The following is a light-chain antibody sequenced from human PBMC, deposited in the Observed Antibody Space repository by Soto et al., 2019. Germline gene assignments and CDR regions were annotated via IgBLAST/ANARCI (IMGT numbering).Light chain of an antibody. Sequence: EIVLTQSPGTLSLSPGERATLSCRASQSVSSSYLAWYQQKPGQAPRLLIYGASSRATGIPDRFSGSGSGTDFTLTISRLEPEDFAVYYRQQYGSSPPGITFGQGTRLEIK. J-gene: IGKJ5*01. V-gene: IGKV3-20*01. CDR2: GAS. CDR1: QSVSSSY. CDR3: QQYGSSPPGIT.